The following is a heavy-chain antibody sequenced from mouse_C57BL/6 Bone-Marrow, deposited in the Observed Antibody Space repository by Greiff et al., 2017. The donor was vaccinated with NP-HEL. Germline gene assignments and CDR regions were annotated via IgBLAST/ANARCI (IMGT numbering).Heavy chain of an antibody. CDR1: GSAFSSSW. CDR2: IYPGDGDT. J-gene: IGHJ2*01. V-gene: IGHV1-82*01. D-gene: IGHD3-2*02. CDR3: ANSSGYGFDY. Sequence: VQLQQSGPELVKPGASVKISCKASGSAFSSSWMNWVKQRPGKGLEWIGRIYPGDGDTNYNGKFKGKATLTADKSSSTAYMQLSSLTSEDSAVYFCANSSGYGFDYWGQGTTLTVSS.